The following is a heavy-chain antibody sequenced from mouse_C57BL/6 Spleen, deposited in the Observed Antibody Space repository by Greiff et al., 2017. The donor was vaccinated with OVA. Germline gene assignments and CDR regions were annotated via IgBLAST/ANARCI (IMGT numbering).Heavy chain of an antibody. CDR3: ARAYYYGPPGYFDV. J-gene: IGHJ1*03. D-gene: IGHD1-1*01. V-gene: IGHV1-55*01. CDR2: IYPGSGST. Sequence: QVQLQQSGAELVKPGASVKMSCKASGYTFTSYWITWVKQRPGQGLEWIGDIYPGSGSTNYNEKFKSKATLTVDTSSSTAYMQLSSLTSEDSAVYYCARAYYYGPPGYFDVWGTGTTVTVSS. CDR1: GYTFTSYW.